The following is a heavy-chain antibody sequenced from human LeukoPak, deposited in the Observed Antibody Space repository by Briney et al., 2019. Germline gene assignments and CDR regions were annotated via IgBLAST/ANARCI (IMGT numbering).Heavy chain of an antibody. D-gene: IGHD3-10*01. CDR2: IWYDGSNK. J-gene: IGHJ4*02. CDR3: AGADQGPSVRGVSISPLDY. CDR1: GFTFSSYS. V-gene: IGHV3-33*08. Sequence: GGSLRLSCAASGFTFSSYSINWVRQAPGKGLEWVAVIWYDGSNKYYADSVKGRFTISRDNSKNTLYLQMNSLRAEDTAVYYCAGADQGPSVRGVSISPLDYWGQGTLVTVSS.